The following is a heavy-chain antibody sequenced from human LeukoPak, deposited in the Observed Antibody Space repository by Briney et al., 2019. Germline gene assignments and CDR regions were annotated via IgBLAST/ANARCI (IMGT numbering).Heavy chain of an antibody. J-gene: IGHJ4*02. V-gene: IGHV4-59*08. Sequence: PSETLSLTCTVSGGSISSYYWSWIRQPPGKGLEWIGYIFYSGSTYYNPSLKSRVTISVDTSKNQFSLKLSSVTAADTAVYYCARCGDDYNGFDYWGPGTLVTVSS. CDR1: GGSISSYY. CDR2: IFYSGST. CDR3: ARCGDDYNGFDY. D-gene: IGHD5-24*01.